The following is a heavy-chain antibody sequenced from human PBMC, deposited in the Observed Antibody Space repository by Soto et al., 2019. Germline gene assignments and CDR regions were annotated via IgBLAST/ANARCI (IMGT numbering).Heavy chain of an antibody. CDR2: INPNSGGT. Sequence: ASVKVSCKASGYTFTGYYMHWVRQAPGQGLEWMGWINPNSGGTNYAQKFQGWVTMTRDTSISTAYMELSRLRSDDTAVYYCASVTAVAGYNWFDPWGQGTLVTVSS. V-gene: IGHV1-2*04. J-gene: IGHJ5*02. CDR1: GYTFTGYY. D-gene: IGHD6-19*01. CDR3: ASVTAVAGYNWFDP.